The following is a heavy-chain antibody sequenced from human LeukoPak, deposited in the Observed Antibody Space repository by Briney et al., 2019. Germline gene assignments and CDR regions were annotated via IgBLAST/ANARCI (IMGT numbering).Heavy chain of an antibody. CDR2: ISYDGIAS. CDR3: ARDADTSGHYSYFDY. V-gene: IGHV3-30*04. J-gene: IGHJ4*01. D-gene: IGHD3-22*01. CDR1: GFNFNNYP. Sequence: GGSQRLSCAASGFNFNNYPMHWVRQVPGRGPQWVALISYDGIASYIADSVKGRFSISRDNSKNKLYLQMNSLSADDTAVYYCARDADTSGHYSYFDYWGQGTLVTVSS.